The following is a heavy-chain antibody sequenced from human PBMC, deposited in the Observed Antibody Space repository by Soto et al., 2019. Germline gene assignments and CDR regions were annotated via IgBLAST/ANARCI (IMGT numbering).Heavy chain of an antibody. V-gene: IGHV3-23*01. CDR2: ITASGGTT. Sequence: EVQLLESGGGLAQPGGSLRLSCAASGFTFSGSAMGWVRQAPGKGLEWVSSITASGGTTHYADSVKGRFTISRDNSKNTLHLQMSSLRVEDTAVYLCAKFRSSDLYYFHYGMDVWGQGTTVTVS. CDR1: GFTFSGSA. CDR3: AKFRSSDLYYFHYGMDV. D-gene: IGHD2-2*01. J-gene: IGHJ6*02.